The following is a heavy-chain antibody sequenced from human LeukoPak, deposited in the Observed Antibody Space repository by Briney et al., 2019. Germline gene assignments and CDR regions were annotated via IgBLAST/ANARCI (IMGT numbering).Heavy chain of an antibody. V-gene: IGHV4-38-2*02. D-gene: IGHD6-19*01. CDR1: GYSISSGYY. CDR3: AREGQKNIAVAGKFDY. CDR2: IYHSGST. Sequence: PSETLSLTWAVSGYSISSGYYWGWIRQPPGKGLEWIGSIYHSGSTYYNPSLKSRVTISVDTSKNQFSLKLSSVTAADTAVYYCAREGQKNIAVAGKFDYWGQGTLVTVSS. J-gene: IGHJ4*02.